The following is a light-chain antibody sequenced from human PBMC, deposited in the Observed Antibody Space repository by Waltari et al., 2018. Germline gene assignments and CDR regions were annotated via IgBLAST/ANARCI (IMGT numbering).Light chain of an antibody. CDR2: EVS. J-gene: IGLJ1*01. Sequence: QSALTQPAPVSGSPGQSITIPCSGTDSDVGAYDFFSWYQQHPGKAPHPIIYEVSNRPSGISNRFSASKSGNTASLTISGLQAEDEADYYCSSYTTSSAPGVFGTGTRVTVL. V-gene: IGLV2-14*01. CDR1: DSDVGAYDF. CDR3: SSYTTSSAPGV.